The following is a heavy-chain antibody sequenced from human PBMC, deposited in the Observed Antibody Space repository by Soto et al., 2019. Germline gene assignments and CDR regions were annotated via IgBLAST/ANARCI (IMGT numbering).Heavy chain of an antibody. CDR2: IVVGSGNT. J-gene: IGHJ4*02. D-gene: IGHD6-19*01. Sequence: SVKVSCKASGFTFTSSAVQWVRQARGQRLEWIGWIVVGSGNTNYAQKFQERVTITRDMSTSTAYMELSSLRSEDTAVYYCAAGQYSSGWYRHYFDYWGQGTLVTVSS. V-gene: IGHV1-58*01. CDR3: AAGQYSSGWYRHYFDY. CDR1: GFTFTSSA.